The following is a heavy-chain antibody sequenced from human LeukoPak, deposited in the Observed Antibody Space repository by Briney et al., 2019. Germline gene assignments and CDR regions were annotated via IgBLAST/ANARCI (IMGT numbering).Heavy chain of an antibody. D-gene: IGHD2-2*01. CDR1: GFTFSSYA. Sequence: GGSLRLSCAASGFTFSSYAMSWVRQAPGKGLEWVSAISGSDGSTYYADSVKGRFTISRDNSKNTLYLRMNSLRAEDTAVYYCARGGYCSSTSCSPLGYWGQGTLVTVSS. CDR3: ARGGYCSSTSCSPLGY. J-gene: IGHJ4*02. CDR2: ISGSDGST. V-gene: IGHV3-23*01.